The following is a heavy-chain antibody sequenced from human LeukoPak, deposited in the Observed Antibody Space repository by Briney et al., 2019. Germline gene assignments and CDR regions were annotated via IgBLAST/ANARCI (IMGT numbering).Heavy chain of an antibody. J-gene: IGHJ4*02. CDR1: GYTFTSNY. V-gene: IGHV1-46*01. CDR2: INPSGGSI. CDR3: ASPSGYDYFDQ. Sequence: ASVKVSCKASGYTFTSNYMHWVRQAPGQGLEWMGIINPSGGSIRYAQKFQGRVTVTRDTSTSTVYMDLSSLRSEDTAVYYCASPSGYDYFDQWGQGTLVTVSS. D-gene: IGHD5-12*01.